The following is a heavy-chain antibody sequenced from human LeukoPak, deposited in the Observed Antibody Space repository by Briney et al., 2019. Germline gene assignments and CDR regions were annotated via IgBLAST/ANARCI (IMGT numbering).Heavy chain of an antibody. J-gene: IGHJ6*03. D-gene: IGHD2-15*01. CDR3: AKDSGYCSGGSCSHYYYYYMDV. CDR1: GFTFSSYG. Sequence: GGSLRLSCAASGFTFSSYGMHWVRQAPGKGPEWVAVILYDGTNKYYADSVKGRFTISRDNSKNTLYLQMNSLRAEDTAVYYCAKDSGYCSGGSCSHYYYYYMDVWGKGTTVTVSS. V-gene: IGHV3-33*06. CDR2: ILYDGTNK.